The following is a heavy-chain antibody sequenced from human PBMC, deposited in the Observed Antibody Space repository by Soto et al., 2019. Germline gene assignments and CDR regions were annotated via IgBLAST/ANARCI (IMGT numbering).Heavy chain of an antibody. V-gene: IGHV2-70*11. Sequence: SGPTLVNPTQTLTLTCTFSGFSLSTSGMCVSWIRQPPGKALEWLARIDWDDDKYYSTSLKTRLTISKDTSKNQVVLTMTNMDPVDTATYYCACMPYIAVAGTEWNAFDIWGQGTMVTVSS. CDR2: IDWDDDK. CDR1: GFSLSTSGMC. CDR3: ACMPYIAVAGTEWNAFDI. J-gene: IGHJ3*02. D-gene: IGHD6-19*01.